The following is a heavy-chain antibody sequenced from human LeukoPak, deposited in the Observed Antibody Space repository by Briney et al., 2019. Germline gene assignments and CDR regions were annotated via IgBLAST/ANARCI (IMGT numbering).Heavy chain of an antibody. V-gene: IGHV4-39*07. CDR1: GGSISSSNYY. CDR2: IYYSGST. J-gene: IGHJ5*02. Sequence: SETLSLTCTVSGGSISSSNYYWGWIRQPPGKGLEWIGSIYYSGSTNYNPSLKSRVTISVDTSKNQFSLKLSSVTAADTAVYYCARGPYYGSGGNWFDPWGQGTLVTVSS. D-gene: IGHD3-10*01. CDR3: ARGPYYGSGGNWFDP.